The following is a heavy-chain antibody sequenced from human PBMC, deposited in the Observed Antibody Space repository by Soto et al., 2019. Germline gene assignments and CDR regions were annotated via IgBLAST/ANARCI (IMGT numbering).Heavy chain of an antibody. V-gene: IGHV1-69*01. CDR2: IIHIFGTA. CDR1: GGTFSSYA. D-gene: IGHD2-15*01. Sequence: QVQLVQSGAEVKKPGSSVKVSCKASGGTFSSYAISWVRQAPGQGLEWMGGIIHIFGTANYAQKFKGRVTITADESTSTAYMELSSLRSADTAVYYCAIGRTACSSGGSCLLYYYYGMDVWGQGTKVTVSS. J-gene: IGHJ6*02. CDR3: AIGRTACSSGGSCLLYYYYGMDV.